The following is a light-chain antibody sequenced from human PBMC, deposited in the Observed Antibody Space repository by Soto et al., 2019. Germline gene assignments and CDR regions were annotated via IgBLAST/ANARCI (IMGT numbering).Light chain of an antibody. CDR1: QSVSSSY. Sequence: PGTLSLSPGERATLSCRASQSVSSSYLAWYQQKPGQAPRLLIYGASRRATGIPDRFSGSGSGTDFTLTISRLEPEDFAVYYCQHYGSSTWTFGQGTKVEIK. J-gene: IGKJ1*01. CDR2: GAS. CDR3: QHYGSSTWT. V-gene: IGKV3-20*01.